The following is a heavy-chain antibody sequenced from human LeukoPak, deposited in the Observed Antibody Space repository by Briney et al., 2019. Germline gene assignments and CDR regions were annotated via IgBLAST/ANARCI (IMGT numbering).Heavy chain of an antibody. J-gene: IGHJ4*02. Sequence: GGFLRLSCAASGFTFNTYTMKWVRQAPGKGLEWVSYISGSSGIIDYADSVRGRFTISRDNAKNSLYLQMNSLRAEDTAVYYCARGSTCYESSGQVPFDYWGQGTLVTVSS. D-gene: IGHD3-22*01. CDR2: ISGSSGII. CDR1: GFTFNTYT. CDR3: ARGSTCYESSGQVPFDY. V-gene: IGHV3-48*01.